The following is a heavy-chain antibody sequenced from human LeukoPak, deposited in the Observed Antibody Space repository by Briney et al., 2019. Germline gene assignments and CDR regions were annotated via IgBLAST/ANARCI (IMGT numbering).Heavy chain of an antibody. Sequence: PSETLSLTCTVSGGSMNTYYWSWIRQPPGKGLEWIGYIYSSGSNNYNPSLKRRVTMSVDTSKNQLYLNLSSVTAADTAVYYCARDYGDYRFDFWGQGSLVSVSS. CDR2: IYSSGSN. V-gene: IGHV4-59*01. CDR3: ARDYGDYRFDF. CDR1: GGSMNTYY. D-gene: IGHD4-17*01. J-gene: IGHJ4*02.